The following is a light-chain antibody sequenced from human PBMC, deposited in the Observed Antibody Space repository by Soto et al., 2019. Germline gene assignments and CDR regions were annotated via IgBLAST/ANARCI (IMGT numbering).Light chain of an antibody. CDR1: SSDIGWYNH. CDR3: SAYRASSYL. V-gene: IGLV2-14*03. CDR2: DVS. Sequence: QSALTQPASVSGSPGQSITIPCTGSSSDIGWYNHVSWYQQHPGKAPKLLISDVSYRPSGISDRFSGSKSGNTASLTISGLQPEDEADYYCSAYRASSYLFGGGTQLTVL. J-gene: IGLJ7*01.